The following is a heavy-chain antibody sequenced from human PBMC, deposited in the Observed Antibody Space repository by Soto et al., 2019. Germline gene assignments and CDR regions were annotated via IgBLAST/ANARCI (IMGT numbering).Heavy chain of an antibody. CDR3: ARARGYCSSNRLCYYGMDV. Sequence: ASVKVSCKASGYTFTGYYMHWVRQAPGQGLEWMGWINPNSGGTNYAQKFQGRVTMTRDTSISTAYMELSRLRSDDTAVYYCARARGYCSSNRLCYYGMDVWGQGTTVTVSS. D-gene: IGHD2-2*01. CDR2: INPNSGGT. V-gene: IGHV1-2*02. CDR1: GYTFTGYY. J-gene: IGHJ6*02.